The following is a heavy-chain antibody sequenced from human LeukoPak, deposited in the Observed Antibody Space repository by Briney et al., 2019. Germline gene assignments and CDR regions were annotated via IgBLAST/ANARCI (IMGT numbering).Heavy chain of an antibody. Sequence: GGSLRLSCAASGFTFSSYSMNWVRQAPGKGLEWVSSISSSSSYIYYADSVKGRFTISRDNAKNSLYLQMNSLRAEDMAVYYCARAGYYDSSGYSYWGQGTLVTVSS. V-gene: IGHV3-21*01. CDR2: ISSSSSYI. CDR3: ARAGYYDSSGYSY. D-gene: IGHD3-22*01. CDR1: GFTFSSYS. J-gene: IGHJ4*02.